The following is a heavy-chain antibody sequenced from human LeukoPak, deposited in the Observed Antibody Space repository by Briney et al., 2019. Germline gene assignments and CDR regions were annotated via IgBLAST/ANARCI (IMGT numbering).Heavy chain of an antibody. V-gene: IGHV3-9*01. D-gene: IGHD2-15*01. Sequence: PGGSLRLSCAASGFTFDDYAMHWVRQAPGKGLEWVSGISWNSGSIGYADSVKGRFTISRDNAKNSLYLQMNSLRAEDTAVYYCARVYCSGGSCHQYYYYYGMDVWGQGTTVTVSS. CDR1: GFTFDDYA. J-gene: IGHJ6*02. CDR2: ISWNSGSI. CDR3: ARVYCSGGSCHQYYYYYGMDV.